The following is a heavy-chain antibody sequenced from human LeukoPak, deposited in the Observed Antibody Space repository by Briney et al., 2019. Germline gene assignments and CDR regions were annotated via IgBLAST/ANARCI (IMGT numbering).Heavy chain of an antibody. V-gene: IGHV4-39*07. D-gene: IGHD1-26*01. CDR1: GFTFSSYG. CDR3: ARDGGRLGATFN. Sequence: GSLRLSCAASGFTFSSYGMSWVLQAPGKGLEWIGSIYYGGSTYYNPSLKSRVTISVDTSKNQFSLKLSSVTAADTAVYYCARDGGRLGATFNWGQGTLVTVSS. CDR2: IYYGGST. J-gene: IGHJ4*02.